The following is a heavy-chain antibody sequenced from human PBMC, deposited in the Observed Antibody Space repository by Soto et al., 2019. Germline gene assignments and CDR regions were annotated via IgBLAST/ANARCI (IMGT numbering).Heavy chain of an antibody. CDR3: AKAQEGPGEFHY. D-gene: IGHD3-10*01. Sequence: GGSLRLSCAASGFTFSSYAMSWVRQAPGKGLEWVSAISGSGGSTYYADSVKGRFTISRDNSKNTRYLQMNSLRAEDTAVYYCAKAQEGPGEFHYWGQGTLVTVSS. CDR1: GFTFSSYA. V-gene: IGHV3-23*01. CDR2: ISGSGGST. J-gene: IGHJ4*02.